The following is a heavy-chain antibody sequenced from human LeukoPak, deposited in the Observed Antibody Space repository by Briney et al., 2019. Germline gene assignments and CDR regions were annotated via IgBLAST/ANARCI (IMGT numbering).Heavy chain of an antibody. J-gene: IGHJ4*02. CDR2: ISSSSSTI. CDR1: GFTFSSYA. CDR3: ARSLYNHGPRGYFDY. Sequence: GGSLRLSCAASGFTFSSYAMSWVRQAPGKGLEWVSYISSSSSTIYYADSVKGRFTISRDNAKNSLYLQMNSLRDEDTAVYYCARSLYNHGPRGYFDYWGQGTLVTVSS. D-gene: IGHD5-18*01. V-gene: IGHV3-48*02.